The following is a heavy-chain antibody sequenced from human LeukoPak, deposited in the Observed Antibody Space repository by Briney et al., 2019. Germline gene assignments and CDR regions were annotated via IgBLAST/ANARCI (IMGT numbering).Heavy chain of an antibody. CDR2: IYTSGST. Sequence: SQTLSLTCTVSGGSISSGSYYWSWIRQPAGKGLEWIGRIYTSGSTNYNPSLKSRVTISVDTSKNQFSLKLSSVTAADTAVYYCARSRYIYGAASNWFDPWGQGTLVTVSS. V-gene: IGHV4-61*02. CDR3: ARSRYIYGAASNWFDP. CDR1: GGSISSGSYY. D-gene: IGHD1-1*01. J-gene: IGHJ5*02.